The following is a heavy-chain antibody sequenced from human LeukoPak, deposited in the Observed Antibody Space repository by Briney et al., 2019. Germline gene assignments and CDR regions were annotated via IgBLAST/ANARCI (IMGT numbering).Heavy chain of an antibody. CDR1: GFTFGSYG. CDR3: AKDIGDNWNWDYYYYGMDV. J-gene: IGHJ6*02. CDR2: ISYDGSNK. V-gene: IGHV3-30*18. Sequence: GRSLRLSCAASGFTFGSYGMHWVRQAPGKELEWVAVISYDGSNKYYADSVKGRFTISRDNSKNTLYLQMNSLRAEDTAVYYCAKDIGDNWNWDYYYYGMDVWGQGTTVTVSS. D-gene: IGHD1-7*01.